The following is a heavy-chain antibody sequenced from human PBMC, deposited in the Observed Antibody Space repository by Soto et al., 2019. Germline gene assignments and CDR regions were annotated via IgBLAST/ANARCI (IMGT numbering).Heavy chain of an antibody. CDR3: ARDLYGDYGPLLHGMDV. J-gene: IGHJ6*02. V-gene: IGHV3-30-3*01. CDR2: ISYDGSNK. CDR1: GFTFSSYA. Sequence: PGGSLRLSCAASGFTFSSYAMHWVRQAPGKGLEWVAVISYDGSNKYYADSVKGRFTISRDNSKNTLYLQMNSLRAEDTAVYYCARDLYGDYGPLLHGMDVWGQGTTVTVSS. D-gene: IGHD4-17*01.